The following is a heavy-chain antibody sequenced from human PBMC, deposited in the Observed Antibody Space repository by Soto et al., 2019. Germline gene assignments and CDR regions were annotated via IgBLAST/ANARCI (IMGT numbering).Heavy chain of an antibody. J-gene: IGHJ4*01. V-gene: IGHV3-23*01. CDR3: GDDAFYSSRSPVDY. CDR2: ISGNGGST. CDR1: GVSFSSDA. D-gene: IGHD6-19*01. Sequence: LRLACAASGVSFSSDAMSWVRQAPRRGLEWASAISGNGGSTYCAESVNGRFFISGDNAKSTRYLLLNSLIVEATAVYYLGDDAFYSSRSPVDY.